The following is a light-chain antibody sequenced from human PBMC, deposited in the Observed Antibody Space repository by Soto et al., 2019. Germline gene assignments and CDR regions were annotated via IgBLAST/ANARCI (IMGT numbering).Light chain of an antibody. CDR2: EVT. CDR3: SSYTISNTLPFV. Sequence: QSALTQPRSVSGSPGQSVTISCTGTSSDVGRYDYVSWYQQYPGKSPKLLIYEVTHRPSGVSNRFSGSKSGNTASLTISGLQAEDEADYYCSSYTISNTLPFVFGTGTKVTVL. J-gene: IGLJ1*01. CDR1: SSDVGRYDY. V-gene: IGLV2-14*01.